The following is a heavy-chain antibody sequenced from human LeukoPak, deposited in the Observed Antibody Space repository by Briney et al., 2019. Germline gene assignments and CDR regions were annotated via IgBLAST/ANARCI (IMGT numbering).Heavy chain of an antibody. CDR3: AKDSRIAAAGVNWFDP. CDR1: GFTFSSYA. D-gene: IGHD6-13*01. J-gene: IGHJ5*02. Sequence: GGSLRLSCAASGFTFSSYAMSWVRQAPGKGLEWVSAISGSGGSTYYADSVKGRFTISRDNSKNTLYLQMNSLRAEDTAVYYCAKDSRIAAAGVNWFDPWGQGTLVTVSS. CDR2: ISGSGGST. V-gene: IGHV3-23*01.